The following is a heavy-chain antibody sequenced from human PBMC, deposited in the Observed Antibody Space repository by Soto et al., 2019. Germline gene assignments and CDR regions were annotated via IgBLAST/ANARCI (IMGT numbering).Heavy chain of an antibody. J-gene: IGHJ6*02. CDR2: VKLDASEK. CDR1: GFTFSNHW. CDR3: ARAIATPRRRGDFYHYHGMDV. D-gene: IGHD2-15*01. Sequence: VQLVQSGGGLVQPGGSLRLSCEASGFTFSNHWMIWVRQAPGKGLEWVANVKLDASEKYYVDSVKGRFTISRDNAKSALYLQMNSLRAEDTAVYYCARAIATPRRRGDFYHYHGMDVWGQGTTVTVSS. V-gene: IGHV3-7*05.